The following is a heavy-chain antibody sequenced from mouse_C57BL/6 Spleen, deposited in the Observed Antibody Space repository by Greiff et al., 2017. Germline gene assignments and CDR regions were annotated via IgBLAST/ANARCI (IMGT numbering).Heavy chain of an antibody. CDR3: ARGYDYDVLFAY. Sequence: EVKLVESGGGLVKPGGSLKLSCAASGFTFSSYAMSWVRQTPEKRLEWVATISDGGSYTYYPDNVKGRFTISRDNAKNNLYLQMSHLKSEDTAMYYCARGYDYDVLFAYWGQGTLVTVSA. V-gene: IGHV5-4*03. J-gene: IGHJ3*01. CDR1: GFTFSSYA. D-gene: IGHD2-4*01. CDR2: ISDGGSYT.